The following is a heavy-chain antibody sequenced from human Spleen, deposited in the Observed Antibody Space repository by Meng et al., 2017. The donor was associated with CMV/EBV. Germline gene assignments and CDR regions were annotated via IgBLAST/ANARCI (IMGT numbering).Heavy chain of an antibody. CDR1: GFTFDDYA. J-gene: IGHJ4*02. CDR2: ISWNSDNI. D-gene: IGHD4-11*01. CDR3: AKGVFSHYDAPFDY. V-gene: IGHV3-9*03. Sequence: SLRLSCAASGFTFDDYAMHWVRQAPGKGLEWVSGISWNSDNIVYADSVKGRFTISRDNAKNSLYLQMNSLRAEDMALYYCAKGVFSHYDAPFDYWGQGTLVTVSS.